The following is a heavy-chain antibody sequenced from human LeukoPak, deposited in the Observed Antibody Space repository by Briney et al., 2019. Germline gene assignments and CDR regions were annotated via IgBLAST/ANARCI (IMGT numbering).Heavy chain of an antibody. Sequence: GGSLRLSCAASGFTFSSYEMNWVRQAPGKGLEWVSYISSSGSTIYYADSVKGRFTISRDNAKNSLYLQMNSLRAEDTAVYYCARQGIAAAGIFTGVRYYGMDVWGKGTTVTVSS. CDR3: ARQGIAAAGIFTGVRYYGMDV. D-gene: IGHD6-13*01. CDR2: ISSSGSTI. CDR1: GFTFSSYE. V-gene: IGHV3-48*03. J-gene: IGHJ6*04.